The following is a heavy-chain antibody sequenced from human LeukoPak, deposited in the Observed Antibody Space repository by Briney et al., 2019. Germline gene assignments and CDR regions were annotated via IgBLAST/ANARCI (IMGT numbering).Heavy chain of an antibody. V-gene: IGHV3-15*01. CDR1: GFTFSSYE. CDR2: IKSKTDGGTT. CDR3: TTDGFWGAPLYGMDV. J-gene: IGHJ6*02. Sequence: GGSLRLSCAASGFTFSSYEMNWVRQAPGKGLEWVGRIKSKTDGGTTDYAAPVKGRFTISRDDSKNTLYLQMNSLKTEDTAVYYCTTDGFWGAPLYGMDVWGQGTTVTVSS. D-gene: IGHD7-27*01.